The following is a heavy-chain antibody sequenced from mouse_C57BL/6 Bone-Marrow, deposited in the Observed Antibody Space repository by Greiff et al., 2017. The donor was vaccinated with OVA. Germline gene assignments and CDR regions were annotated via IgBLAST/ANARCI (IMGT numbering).Heavy chain of an antibody. Sequence: VQLQQPGAELVKPGASVKMSCKASGYTFTSYWITWVKQRPGQGLEWIGDIYPGSGSTNYNEKFKSKATLTVDTSSSTAYMQLISLTSADSAVYYCARSYYGSPWFAYWGQGTLVTVSA. V-gene: IGHV1-55*01. J-gene: IGHJ3*01. CDR1: GYTFTSYW. D-gene: IGHD1-1*01. CDR3: ARSYYGSPWFAY. CDR2: IYPGSGST.